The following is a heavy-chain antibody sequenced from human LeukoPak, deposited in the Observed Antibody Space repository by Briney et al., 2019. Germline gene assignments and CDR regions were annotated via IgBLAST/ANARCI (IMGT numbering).Heavy chain of an antibody. CDR3: AKDWGQEPASISGH. J-gene: IGHJ1*01. Sequence: GGSLRLSCAASGFTFSSYDMHWVRQATGKGLEWVSAIGTAGDTYYPGSVKGRFTISRDTSRNTLFLQMNSLRTEDTAVYYCAKDWGQEPASISGHWGQGTLVTVSS. CDR1: GFTFSSYD. V-gene: IGHV3-13*01. D-gene: IGHD2-2*01. CDR2: IGTAGDT.